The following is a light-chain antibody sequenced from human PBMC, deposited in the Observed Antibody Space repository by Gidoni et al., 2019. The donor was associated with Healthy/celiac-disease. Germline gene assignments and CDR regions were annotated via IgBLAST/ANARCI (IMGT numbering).Light chain of an antibody. CDR3: QQYDNFPPT. J-gene: IGKJ4*01. CDR1: QDISNY. Sequence: DIPMTHSPSSLSASVGDRVTITCQASQDISNYLNWYQQKPGKAPKLLIYDAYNLEQGVPSRFSGSGSGTDFTVTISSLQPEDIATYYCQQYDNFPPTFGGGTKVEIK. V-gene: IGKV1-33*01. CDR2: DAY.